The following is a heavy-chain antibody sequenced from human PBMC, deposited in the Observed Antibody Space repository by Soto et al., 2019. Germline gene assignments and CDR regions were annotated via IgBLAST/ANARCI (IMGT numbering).Heavy chain of an antibody. CDR2: INAGNGNT. Sequence: QVQLVQSGAEVKKPGASVKVSCKASGYTFTSYAMHWVRQAPGQRLEWMGWINAGNGNTKYSQKSQGRVTITRDTSASTAYMELSSLRSEDTAVYYCASTMVRGVITGRFDYWGQGTLVTVSS. D-gene: IGHD3-10*01. V-gene: IGHV1-3*01. CDR1: GYTFTSYA. CDR3: ASTMVRGVITGRFDY. J-gene: IGHJ4*02.